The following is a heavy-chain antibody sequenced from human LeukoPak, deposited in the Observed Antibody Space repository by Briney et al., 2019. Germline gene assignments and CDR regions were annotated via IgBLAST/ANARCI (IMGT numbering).Heavy chain of an antibody. V-gene: IGHV4-39*01. D-gene: IGHD6-6*01. Sequence: SETLSLTCAVSGGSIRSSSYYWGWIRQPPGKGLEWVGSIYYSGTTYYNPSLKSRVTISVDTSKNQFSLNLNSVTAADTAVYYCATQVGAARTYFDYWGQGTLVTVSS. CDR2: IYYSGTT. CDR1: GGSIRSSSYY. J-gene: IGHJ4*02. CDR3: ATQVGAARTYFDY.